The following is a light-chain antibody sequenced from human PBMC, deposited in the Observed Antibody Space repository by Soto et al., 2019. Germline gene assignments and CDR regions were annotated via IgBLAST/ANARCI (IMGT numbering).Light chain of an antibody. J-gene: IGLJ3*02. CDR1: SSDVGAYNY. V-gene: IGLV2-11*01. Sequence: QSALTQPRSVSGSPGQSVTISCTGTSSDVGAYNYVSWFQQHPGKAPKLMMSDVINRPSGVPDRFSGSKSGNTPSLTISGLQAEDEADYYCGLFTSSATWVFGGGTKLTVL. CDR3: GLFTSSATWV. CDR2: DVI.